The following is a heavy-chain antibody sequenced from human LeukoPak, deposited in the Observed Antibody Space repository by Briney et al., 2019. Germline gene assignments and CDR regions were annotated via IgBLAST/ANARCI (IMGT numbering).Heavy chain of an antibody. CDR2: ISENRYTT. CDR3: ARDIVIGSGSCLD. J-gene: IGHJ4*02. CDR1: GFTFSSHW. Sequence: GGSLRLSCAASGFTFSSHWMHWVRQAPGKGLVWVSRISENRYTTNYADSVKGRFTISRDNAKNTVYLQMNSLRVEDTAVYYCARDIVIGSGSCLDWGQGTLVTLSS. D-gene: IGHD3-10*01. V-gene: IGHV3-74*01.